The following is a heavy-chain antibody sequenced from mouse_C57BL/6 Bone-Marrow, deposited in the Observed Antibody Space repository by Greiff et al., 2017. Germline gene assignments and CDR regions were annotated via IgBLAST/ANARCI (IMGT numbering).Heavy chain of an antibody. V-gene: IGHV1-52*01. J-gene: IGHJ1*03. CDR1: GYTFTSYW. Sequence: VQLQQPGAELVRPGSSVKLSCKASGYTFTSYWMHWVKQRPIQGLEWIGNIDPSDSETHYNQKFKDKATLTVDKSSSTAYMQLSSLTSEDSAVYYCARPFLYYGSSYWYFDVWGTGTTVTVSS. CDR2: IDPSDSET. CDR3: ARPFLYYGSSYWYFDV. D-gene: IGHD1-1*01.